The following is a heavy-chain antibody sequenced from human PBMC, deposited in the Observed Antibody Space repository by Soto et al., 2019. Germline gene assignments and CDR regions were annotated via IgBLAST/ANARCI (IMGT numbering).Heavy chain of an antibody. CDR1: GYTFTAYY. Sequence: SVKVSCKASGYTFTAYYTHWVRQAPGQGLEWMGWINPNSGGTNYAQKFQGWVTMTRDTSISTAYMDLSRLKSDDTAVYYCAPLGPRNTLDFDDWGQGTLVTVSS. CDR2: INPNSGGT. CDR3: APLGPRNTLDFDD. V-gene: IGHV1-2*04. J-gene: IGHJ4*02. D-gene: IGHD7-27*01.